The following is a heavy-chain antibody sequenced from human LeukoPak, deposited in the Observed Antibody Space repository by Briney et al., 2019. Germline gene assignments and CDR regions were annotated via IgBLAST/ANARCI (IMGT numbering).Heavy chain of an antibody. V-gene: IGHV1-3*01. CDR2: INAGNGNT. CDR3: ARGDGYNYPFDY. CDR1: GYTFTSYA. J-gene: IGHJ4*02. Sequence: ASVKVSYKASGYTFTSYAMHWVRQAPGQRLEWMGWINAGNGNTKYSQKFQGRVTITRDTSASTAYMELSSLRSEDTAVYYCARGDGYNYPFDYWGQGTLVTVSS. D-gene: IGHD5-24*01.